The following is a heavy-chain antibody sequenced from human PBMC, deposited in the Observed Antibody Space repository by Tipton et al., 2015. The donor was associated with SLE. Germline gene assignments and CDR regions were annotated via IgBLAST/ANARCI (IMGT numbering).Heavy chain of an antibody. CDR2: INHSGST. CDR1: GGSFSGYY. D-gene: IGHD3-16*01. J-gene: IGHJ6*03. V-gene: IGHV4-34*01. Sequence: TLSPTCAVYGGSFSGYYWSWIRQPPGKGLEWIGEINHSGSTNYNPSLKSRITISVDTSKNQFSLRLSSVTAADTAVYYCARGRPRATQAWGGYYYYMDVWGKGTTVTVSS. CDR3: ARGRPRATQAWGGYYYYMDV.